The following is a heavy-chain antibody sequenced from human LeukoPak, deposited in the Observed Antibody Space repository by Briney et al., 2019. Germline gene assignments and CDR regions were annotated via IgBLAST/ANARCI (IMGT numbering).Heavy chain of an antibody. V-gene: IGHV3-30*18. Sequence: GGSLRLSCAASGFTFSSYGMHWVRQAPGKGLEWMAVVSDDGSNKYYEDSVRGRFTISRDNTKNTLYLQMSSLRDEDTAVYYCAKPRLRGGYLFDYWGQGTLVTVSS. D-gene: IGHD5-12*01. J-gene: IGHJ4*02. CDR2: VSDDGSNK. CDR1: GFTFSSYG. CDR3: AKPRLRGGYLFDY.